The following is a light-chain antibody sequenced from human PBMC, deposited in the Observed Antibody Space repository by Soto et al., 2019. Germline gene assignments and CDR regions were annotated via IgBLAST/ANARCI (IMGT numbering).Light chain of an antibody. V-gene: IGKV1-17*03. CDR2: SAS. CDR1: QGISSY. Sequence: DIQMTQSPSAMSASVGDRVTITCRASQGISSYLAWFQQKPGKVPKRLIYSASSLQSGVPSRFTGSGSGTAVTLTISSLQPEDFETDYCLQHITYPLTFGQGTKVEFK. J-gene: IGKJ1*01. CDR3: LQHITYPLT.